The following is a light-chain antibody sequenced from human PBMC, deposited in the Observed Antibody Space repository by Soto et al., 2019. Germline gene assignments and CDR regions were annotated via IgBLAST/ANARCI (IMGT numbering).Light chain of an antibody. Sequence: EIVMTQSPATLSVSPGERATLSCRASQSVSSNLAWYQQKPGQAPRLLIYGASTRATGIPARFSGSGSGTEFTLTISSRQSYDFAVCYCQQYNNWPFPSWTFGQGTKVEIK. CDR1: QSVSSN. CDR2: GAS. J-gene: IGKJ1*01. V-gene: IGKV3-15*01. CDR3: QQYNNWPFPSWT.